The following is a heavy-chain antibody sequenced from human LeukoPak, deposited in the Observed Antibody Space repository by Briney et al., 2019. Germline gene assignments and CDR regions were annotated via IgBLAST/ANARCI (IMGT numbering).Heavy chain of an antibody. CDR3: ARGGSSWYYYNKIPIPGFDP. CDR1: GGSISSSSYY. D-gene: IGHD6-13*01. Sequence: SETLSLTCTVSGGSISSSSYYWGWIRQPPGKGLEWIGSIYYSGSTYYNPSLKSRVTISVDTSKNQFSLKLSSVTAADTAVYYCARGGSSWYYYNKIPIPGFDPWGQGTLVTVSS. CDR2: IYYSGST. V-gene: IGHV4-39*07. J-gene: IGHJ5*02.